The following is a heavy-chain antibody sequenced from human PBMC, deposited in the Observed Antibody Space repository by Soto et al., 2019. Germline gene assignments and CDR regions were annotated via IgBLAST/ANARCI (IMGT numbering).Heavy chain of an antibody. D-gene: IGHD1-1*01. J-gene: IGHJ4*02. CDR3: AKDRPRRTSGYFFDY. V-gene: IGHV1-58*02. CDR1: GFTFTSSA. CDR2: IVVGSGNT. Sequence: SVKVSCKASGFTFTSSAMQWVRQARGQRLEWIGWIVVGSGNTNYAQKFQERVTITRDNSKNTVSLHMNSLRAEDTALYYCAKDRPRRTSGYFFDYWGQGTPVTVSS.